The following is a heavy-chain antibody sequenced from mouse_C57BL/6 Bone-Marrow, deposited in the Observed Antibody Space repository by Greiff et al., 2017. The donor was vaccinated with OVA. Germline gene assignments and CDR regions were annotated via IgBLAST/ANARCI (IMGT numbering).Heavy chain of an antibody. J-gene: IGHJ4*01. CDR3: TGYYYGYAMDY. CDR1: GFTFTSYW. V-gene: IGHV1-5*01. D-gene: IGHD1-1*01. Sequence: DVKLVESGTVLARPGASVKMSCTTSGFTFTSYWMYWVKQRPGQGLEWIGAIYPGNSDTSYTAKFKGQAKLTAAPSASTVNMELNSLTDEDSAVYYGTGYYYGYAMDYWGQGTSVTVSS. CDR2: IYPGNSDT.